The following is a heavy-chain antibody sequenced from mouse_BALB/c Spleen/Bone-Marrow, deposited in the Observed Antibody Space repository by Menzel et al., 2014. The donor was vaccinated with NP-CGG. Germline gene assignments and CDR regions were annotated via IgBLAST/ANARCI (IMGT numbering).Heavy chain of an antibody. CDR2: INPNNGGT. Sequence: SGPELVKPAASVKISCKTSGYTFTEYTMHWVKQSHGKSLEWLGGINPNNGGTSYNQKFKGKATLTVDKTSSTACMELRSLTTEDSAVYYLAKEAYYFGSGPGWFAYWGQGTLVTVSA. D-gene: IGHD1-1*01. J-gene: IGHJ3*01. V-gene: IGHV1-18*01. CDR1: GYTFTEYT. CDR3: AKEAYYFGSGPGWFAY.